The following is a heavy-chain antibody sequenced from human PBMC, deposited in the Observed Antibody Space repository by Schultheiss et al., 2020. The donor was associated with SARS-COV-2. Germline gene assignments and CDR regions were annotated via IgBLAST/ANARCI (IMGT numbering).Heavy chain of an antibody. CDR3: ASITISPPLYGMDV. Sequence: SETLSLTCAVYGGSFSGYYWSWIRQPPGKGLEWIGEIYHSGSTNYNPSLKSRVTISVDTSKNQFSLKLSSVTAADTAVYYCASITISPPLYGMDVWGQGTTVTVSS. J-gene: IGHJ6*02. D-gene: IGHD3-9*01. CDR2: IYHSGST. V-gene: IGHV4-34*01. CDR1: GGSFSGYY.